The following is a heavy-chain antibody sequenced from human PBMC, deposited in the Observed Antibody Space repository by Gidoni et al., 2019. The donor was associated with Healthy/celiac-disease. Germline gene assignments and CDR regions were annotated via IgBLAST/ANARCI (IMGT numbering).Heavy chain of an antibody. CDR3: ARVVYYYGSGQPRYYYYGMDV. V-gene: IGHV4-59*01. CDR2: ISYSGST. Sequence: QVQLQESGPGLGKPSATLSLTCTVSGGAISSYSWSWIRQTPGKGMKWIGYISYSGSTHDNPPRKSRVTISLDTSTNQFSLKLRSVSAADSAVYYCARVVYYYGSGQPRYYYYGMDVWGQGTTVTVSS. D-gene: IGHD3-10*01. J-gene: IGHJ6*02. CDR1: GGAISSYS.